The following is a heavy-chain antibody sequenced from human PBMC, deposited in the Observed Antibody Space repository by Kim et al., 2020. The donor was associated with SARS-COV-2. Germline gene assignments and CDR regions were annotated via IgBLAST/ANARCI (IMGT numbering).Heavy chain of an antibody. CDR2: ISWNSGSI. J-gene: IGHJ6*02. Sequence: GGSLRLSCAASGFTFDDYAMHWVRQAPGKGLEWVSGISWNSGSIGYADPVKGRFTISRDNAKNSLYLQMYSLRAEDTALYYCATLLYHDDDGHYYGMDVWGQGTTVTVSS. D-gene: IGHD2-15*01. CDR3: ATLLYHDDDGHYYGMDV. V-gene: IGHV3-9*01. CDR1: GFTFDDYA.